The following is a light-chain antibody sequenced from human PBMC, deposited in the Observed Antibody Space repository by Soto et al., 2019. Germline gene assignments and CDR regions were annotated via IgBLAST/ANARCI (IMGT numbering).Light chain of an antibody. J-gene: IGKJ5*01. Sequence: DIQMTQSPSTLPASVGDSVTITCLASRVISSWLAWYQQKPGKAPNLLIYAASNLQSGVPSRFSASGSGTDFTLTINNLQPEDFATYYCQQSHTFPITFGQGTRLEIK. CDR1: RVISSW. V-gene: IGKV1-12*01. CDR3: QQSHTFPIT. CDR2: AAS.